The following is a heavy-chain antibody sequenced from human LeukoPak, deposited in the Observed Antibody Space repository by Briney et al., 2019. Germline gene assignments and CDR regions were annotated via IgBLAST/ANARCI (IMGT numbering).Heavy chain of an antibody. V-gene: IGHV3-7*03. CDR3: ARDGRISCYAY. CDR2: IKQDGSEK. Sequence: GGSLRLSCAASGLTFSSYWMSWVRQAPGKGLEWVANIKQDGSEKYYVDSVKGRFTISRDNAKNSLYLQMNSLRAEDTAVYYCARDGRISCYAYWGQGTLVTVSS. J-gene: IGHJ4*03. CDR1: GLTFSSYW.